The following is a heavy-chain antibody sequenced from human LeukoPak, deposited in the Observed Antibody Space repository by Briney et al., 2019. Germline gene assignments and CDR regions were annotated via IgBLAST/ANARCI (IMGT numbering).Heavy chain of an antibody. CDR1: GFPFRSYW. Sequence: GGSLRLSCAASGFPFRSYWMSWVRQVPGKGLEWVANIKQEGNEEYYVDSVKGRFTISRDNAKDSLFLHMNSLRIEDTAVYYCVRTLSVPLFDFWGQGTRVTVSS. J-gene: IGHJ4*02. V-gene: IGHV3-7*01. CDR2: IKQEGNEE. CDR3: VRTLSVPLFDF.